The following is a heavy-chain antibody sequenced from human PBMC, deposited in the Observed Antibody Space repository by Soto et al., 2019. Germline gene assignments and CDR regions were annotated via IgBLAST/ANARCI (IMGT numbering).Heavy chain of an antibody. CDR2: IYYSGST. J-gene: IGHJ6*02. CDR1: GGSISSGGYY. V-gene: IGHV4-31*03. D-gene: IGHD3-10*01. Sequence: TLCLTCTVSGGSISSGGYYWSWIRQHPGKGLEWIGYIYYSGSTYYNPSLKSRVTISVDTSKNQFSLKLSSVTAADTAVYYCARDRPITMVRGVILDYYGMDVRGQGPTVT. CDR3: ARDRPITMVRGVILDYYGMDV.